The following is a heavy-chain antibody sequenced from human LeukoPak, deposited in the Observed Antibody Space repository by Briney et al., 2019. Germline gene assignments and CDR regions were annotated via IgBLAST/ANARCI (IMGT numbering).Heavy chain of an antibody. J-gene: IGHJ4*02. CDR1: GFTFSSYA. CDR2: ISGSGGST. V-gene: IGHV3-23*01. CDR3: AKGTKPVMTIPDY. D-gene: IGHD1/OR15-1a*01. Sequence: PGGSLRLSCAASGFTFSSYAMSWVRQAPGKGLGWVSAISGSGGSTYYADSVKGRFTISRDNSKNTLYLQMNSLRAEDTAMYYCAKGTKPVMTIPDYWGQGILVTVSS.